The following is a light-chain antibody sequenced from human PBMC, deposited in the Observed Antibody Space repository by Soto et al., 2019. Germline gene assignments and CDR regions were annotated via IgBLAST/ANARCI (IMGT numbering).Light chain of an antibody. Sequence: QSVLTQPASVSGSPGQSITISCTGTSSDVGGYNYVSWYQQHPGKAPKLMIYEVSNRPSGVSNRFSGSKSGNTASLTISGLQAEDEADSYCSSYTSSSTLFVIGSGSKVIGL. CDR2: EVS. J-gene: IGLJ1*01. CDR3: SSYTSSSTLFV. V-gene: IGLV2-14*01. CDR1: SSDVGGYNY.